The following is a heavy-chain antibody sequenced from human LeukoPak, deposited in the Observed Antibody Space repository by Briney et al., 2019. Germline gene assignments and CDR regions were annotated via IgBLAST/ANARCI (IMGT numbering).Heavy chain of an antibody. V-gene: IGHV1-8*01. CDR2: MNPNSGNT. Sequence: ASVKVSCKASGYTFTSYDINWVRQATGQGLEWMGWMNPNSGNTGYAQKFQGRVTMTRNTSISTAYMELSSLRSEDTAVYYCARTLAYCGGDCYSDDWYFDLWGRGTLVTVSS. CDR1: GYTFTSYD. J-gene: IGHJ2*01. D-gene: IGHD2-21*02. CDR3: ARTLAYCGGDCYSDDWYFDL.